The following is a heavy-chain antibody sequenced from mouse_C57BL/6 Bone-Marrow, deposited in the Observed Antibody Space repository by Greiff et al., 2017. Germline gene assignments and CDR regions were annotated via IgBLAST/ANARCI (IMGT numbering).Heavy chain of an antibody. D-gene: IGHD1-2*01. Sequence: VQLKQPGPGLVKPSQSLSLTCSVTGYSITSGYYWNWIRQFPGNKLEWMGYISYDGSNNYNPSLKNRISITRDTSKNPFFLKLNSVTTEDTATYACASGYYGLPFDYWGQGTTLTVSS. J-gene: IGHJ2*01. V-gene: IGHV3-6*01. CDR3: ASGYYGLPFDY. CDR2: ISYDGSN. CDR1: GYSITSGYY.